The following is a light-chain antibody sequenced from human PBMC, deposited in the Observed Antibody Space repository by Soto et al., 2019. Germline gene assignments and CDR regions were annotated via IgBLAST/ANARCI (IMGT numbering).Light chain of an antibody. Sequence: QSVLTQPPSVSAAPGQKVTISCSGSSSNIGNNYVSWYQQLPGTAPKLLIYDNNKRPSGIPDRFSGSKSGTSATLGITGLQTWDEADYYCGTWDSSLSADMVFGGGTKLTVL. J-gene: IGLJ2*01. CDR3: GTWDSSLSADMV. V-gene: IGLV1-51*01. CDR1: SSNIGNNY. CDR2: DNN.